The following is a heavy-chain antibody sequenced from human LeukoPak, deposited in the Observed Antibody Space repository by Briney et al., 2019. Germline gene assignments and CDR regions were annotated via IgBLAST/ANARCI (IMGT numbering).Heavy chain of an antibody. CDR2: ISGSGGST. J-gene: IGHJ3*02. V-gene: IGHV3-23*01. CDR3: AGAGYTLNVDAFDI. Sequence: GGSLRLSCAASGFTFSSYAMSWVRQAPGKGLEWVGAISGSGGSTYYADSVKGRFTISSDNYKKNLHLQMNSLRAEDTADYYFAGAGYTLNVDAFDIWGQGTVVTVSS. CDR1: GFTFSSYA. D-gene: IGHD5-12*01.